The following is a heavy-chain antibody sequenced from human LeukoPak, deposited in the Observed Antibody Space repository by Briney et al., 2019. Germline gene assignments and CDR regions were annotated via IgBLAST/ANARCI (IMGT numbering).Heavy chain of an antibody. J-gene: IGHJ6*03. Sequence: ASVKVSCKASGYTFTGYYMHWVRQAPGQGLEWMGRINPNSGGTNYAQKFQGRVTMTRDTSISTAYMELSRLRSDDTAVYYCARDARVGYSSSWYYYMDVWGKRTTVTVSS. CDR2: INPNSGGT. CDR3: ARDARVGYSSSWYYYMDV. CDR1: GYTFTGYY. D-gene: IGHD6-13*01. V-gene: IGHV1-2*06.